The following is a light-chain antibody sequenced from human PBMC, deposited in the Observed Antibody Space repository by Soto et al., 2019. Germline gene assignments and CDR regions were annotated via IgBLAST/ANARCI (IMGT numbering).Light chain of an antibody. CDR2: GAS. Sequence: EVLMTQSPATLSVSPGERVTLSCRASQSININLAWYQHKPGQAPRVLIYGASSRASGIPDRFSGSGSGTDFTLTISRLEHDDFAFYYCQQYQNWPPLTFGGGTRVEIK. CDR3: QQYQNWPPLT. CDR1: QSININ. V-gene: IGKV3D-15*01. J-gene: IGKJ4*01.